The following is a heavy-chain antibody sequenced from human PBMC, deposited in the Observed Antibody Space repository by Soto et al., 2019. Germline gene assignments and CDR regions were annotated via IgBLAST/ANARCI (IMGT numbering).Heavy chain of an antibody. CDR3: ARPYASGWFGRNAFDF. D-gene: IGHD6-19*01. CDR2: IYYSGSS. V-gene: IGHV4-39*01. CDR1: GGSIRTTSYY. Sequence: SETLSLTCTVSGGSIRTTSYYWGWIRQPPGKGLEWIGSIYYSGSSYFNPSLKSRITISVVTSKNQFSVKLTSVTAADTAVYYCARPYASGWFGRNAFDFWGQGILVTVSS. J-gene: IGHJ4*02.